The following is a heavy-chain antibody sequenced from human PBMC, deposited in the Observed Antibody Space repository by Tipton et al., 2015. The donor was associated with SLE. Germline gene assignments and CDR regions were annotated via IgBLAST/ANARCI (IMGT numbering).Heavy chain of an antibody. J-gene: IGHJ4*02. CDR2: IIHSGVT. CDR3: ARVAPAEVFDY. Sequence: TLSLTCTVYGGSFNGYFWTWIRKPPGKGLEWIAEIIHSGVTNYNPTLRSRVTISVDMSKNQVSLKLSSVTAADTAVYYCARVAPAEVFDYWGQGTLVTVSS. V-gene: IGHV4-34*12. CDR1: GGSFNGYF. D-gene: IGHD2-2*01.